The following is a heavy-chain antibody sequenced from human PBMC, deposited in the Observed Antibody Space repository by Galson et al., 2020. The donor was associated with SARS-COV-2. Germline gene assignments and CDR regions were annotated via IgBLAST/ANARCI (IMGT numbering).Heavy chain of an antibody. V-gene: IGHV3-33*01. D-gene: IGHD3-22*01. CDR2: IWYDGSNK. CDR1: GFIFSNYG. Sequence: GESLKISSAVSGFIFSNYGMHWVRQAPGKGLEWVAVIWYDGSNKFYADSVQGRFTISRDISNNTLYLQMNSLRAEDTAVYYCARDGGAYEDSSGNYAWEWGQGTLVTVSS. CDR3: ARDGGAYEDSSGNYAWE. J-gene: IGHJ4*02.